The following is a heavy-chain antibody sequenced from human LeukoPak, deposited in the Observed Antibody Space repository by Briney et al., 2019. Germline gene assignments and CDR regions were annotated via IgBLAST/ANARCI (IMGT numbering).Heavy chain of an antibody. CDR1: GYTFTSYD. V-gene: IGHV1-8*01. CDR2: MNPNSGNT. J-gene: IGHJ4*02. Sequence: ASVTVSCTASGYTFTSYDINWVRQATGQGLEWMGWMNPNSGNTGYAQKFQGRVTMTRNTSISTAYMELSSLRSEDTAVYYCARGVGEGIAAPSRAPFDYWGQGTLVTVSS. D-gene: IGHD6-13*01. CDR3: ARGVGEGIAAPSRAPFDY.